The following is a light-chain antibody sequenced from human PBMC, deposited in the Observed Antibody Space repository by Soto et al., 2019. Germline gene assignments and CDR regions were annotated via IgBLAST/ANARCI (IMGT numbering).Light chain of an antibody. J-gene: IGLJ2*01. CDR3: AAWDDSLSGVV. CDR1: SSNIGSKY. CDR2: RDN. V-gene: IGLV1-47*01. Sequence: QSVLTQSPSASGTPGQRVTISCSGSSSNIGSKYVYWYQQLPGTAPKLLIYRDNQRRSGVPDRFSGSKSGTSASLAISGLRSEDEADYYCAAWDDSLSGVVIGGGTKLTVL.